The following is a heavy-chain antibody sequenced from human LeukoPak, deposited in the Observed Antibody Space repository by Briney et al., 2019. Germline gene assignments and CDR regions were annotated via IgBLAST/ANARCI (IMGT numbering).Heavy chain of an antibody. J-gene: IGHJ4*02. CDR2: ISSSSSYI. CDR3: ARDSQAVGTDFDY. Sequence: GGSLRLSCAASGFTFSSYSMNWVRQAPGKGLEWVSSISSSSSYIYYADSVKGRFTISRDNAKNSLYLQMNSLRAEDTAVYYCARDSQAVGTDFDYWGQGTLVTVSS. V-gene: IGHV3-21*01. D-gene: IGHD6-13*01. CDR1: GFTFSSYS.